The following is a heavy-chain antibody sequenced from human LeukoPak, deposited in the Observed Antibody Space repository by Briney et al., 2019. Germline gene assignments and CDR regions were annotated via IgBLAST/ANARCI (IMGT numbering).Heavy chain of an antibody. CDR2: IGAGDKYT. CDR1: GFTLRNYA. J-gene: IGHJ5*02. Sequence: PGGSLRLSCAASGFTLRNYAMSWVRQAPGKGLEWVSSIGAGDKYTYYGDSVKGRFTISRDNSKNTLYLQMNSLRAEDTAVYYCARQVVPAAPGDWFDPWGQGTLVTVSS. CDR3: ARQVVPAAPGDWFDP. D-gene: IGHD2-2*01. V-gene: IGHV3-23*01.